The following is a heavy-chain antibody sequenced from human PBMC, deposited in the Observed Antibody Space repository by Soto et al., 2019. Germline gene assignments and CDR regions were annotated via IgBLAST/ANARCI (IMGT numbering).Heavy chain of an antibody. CDR1: GFTFSSYG. V-gene: IGHV3-33*01. J-gene: IGHJ4*02. CDR3: ARDLTLYDEDGYNGYYFDY. CDR2: IWYDGSNK. Sequence: GGSLRLSCAASGFTFSSYGMHWVRQAPGKGLEWVAVIWYDGSNKYYGDSVKGRFTISRDNSKNTLYLQMNSLRAEDTAVYYCARDLTLYDEDGYNGYYFDYWGQGTLVTVSS. D-gene: IGHD3-10*01.